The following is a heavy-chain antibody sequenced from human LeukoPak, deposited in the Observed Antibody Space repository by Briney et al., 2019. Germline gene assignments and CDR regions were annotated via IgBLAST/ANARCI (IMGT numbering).Heavy chain of an antibody. V-gene: IGHV3-48*02. CDR2: IRTTAEGAKYA. D-gene: IGHD3-9*01. J-gene: IGHJ4*02. CDR3: ATDQRYAFDY. CDR1: GFSFTDYP. Sequence: GGSLRLSCATSGFSFTDYPMNWVRQAPGKGLEWISNIRTTAEGAKYAYYADSVKGRVTISRDDGKNTLYLHMNSLRDNDTAVYYCATDQRYAFDYWGQGILVTVSS.